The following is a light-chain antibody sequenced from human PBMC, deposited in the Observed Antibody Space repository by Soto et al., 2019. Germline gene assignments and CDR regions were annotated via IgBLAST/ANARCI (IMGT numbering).Light chain of an antibody. CDR1: QSVSSY. J-gene: IGKJ4*01. CDR3: QQRSNWPLT. V-gene: IGKV3-11*01. Sequence: EIVLTQSPATLSLSPGERATRSCRASQSVSSYLAWYQQKHGQPPRLLIYDASNRATGIAARFSGRWSGTVFTLTISSLEPEDFAVYYCQQRSNWPLTFGGGTKVEIK. CDR2: DAS.